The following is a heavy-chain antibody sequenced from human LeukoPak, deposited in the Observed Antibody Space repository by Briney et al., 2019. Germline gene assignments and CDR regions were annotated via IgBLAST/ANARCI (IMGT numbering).Heavy chain of an antibody. V-gene: IGHV4-39*07. Sequence: SETLSLTCIVSGGSISSSNYYWDWIRQSPVKGLEWIGSIYSRGSTYYNPSLKSRVIVSSDMSKNQFSLMLNSVTAADTAVYYCASTQLRTSWFDPWGQGALVTVSS. CDR1: GGSISSSNYY. CDR3: ASTQLRTSWFDP. D-gene: IGHD6-13*01. CDR2: IYSRGST. J-gene: IGHJ5*02.